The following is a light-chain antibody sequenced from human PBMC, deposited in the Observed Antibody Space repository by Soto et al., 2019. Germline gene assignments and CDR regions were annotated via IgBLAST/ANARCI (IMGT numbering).Light chain of an antibody. CDR3: QQYSNWPPWT. V-gene: IGKV3D-15*01. CDR2: GAS. CDR1: QSVSTN. Sequence: IVMTQSPATLSVSPGQRATLSCRASQSVSTNLAWYQQKPGQAPRLLIYGASTRVTGIPARFSGSGSGTEFTLTISGLQSDDFAVYYCQQYSNWPPWTFGQGTRVDFK. J-gene: IGKJ1*01.